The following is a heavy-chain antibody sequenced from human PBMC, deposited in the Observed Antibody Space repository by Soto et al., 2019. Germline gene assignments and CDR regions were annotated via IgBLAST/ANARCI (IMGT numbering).Heavy chain of an antibody. CDR2: ISWYSGSI. CDR3: AKAPTTVTGDNWFDP. CDR1: GFTFDDYA. Sequence: EVQLVESGGGLVQPGRSLRLSCAASGFTFDDYAMHWVRQAPGKGPEWVSGISWYSGSIGYADSVKGRFTISRDNAKNSLYLQMNSLRAEDTALYYCAKAPTTVTGDNWFDPWGQGTLVTVSS. V-gene: IGHV3-9*01. D-gene: IGHD4-17*01. J-gene: IGHJ5*02.